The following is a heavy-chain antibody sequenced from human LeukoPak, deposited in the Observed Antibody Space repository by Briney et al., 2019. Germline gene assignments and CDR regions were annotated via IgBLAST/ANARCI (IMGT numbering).Heavy chain of an antibody. V-gene: IGHV3-48*04. CDR2: ITSTSSAT. CDR1: GFKLSSFS. D-gene: IGHD5-18*01. CDR3: ARAIASYGDSAY. J-gene: IGHJ4*02. Sequence: QAGGPLRLSCAASGFKLSSFSMGWLRQAPGKGLEWLSYITSTSSATYYADSLQGRFTISRDNAKNSLYLQINSLRADDTAVYYCARAIASYGDSAYWGQGTLVTVSS.